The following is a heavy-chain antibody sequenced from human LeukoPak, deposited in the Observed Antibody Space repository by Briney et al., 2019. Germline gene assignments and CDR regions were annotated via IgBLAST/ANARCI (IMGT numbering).Heavy chain of an antibody. CDR2: INHSGST. J-gene: IGHJ4*02. D-gene: IGHD3-10*01. V-gene: IGHV4-34*01. CDR1: GGSFSGYY. CDR3: ARGPRRLLWFGELSGGFDY. Sequence: SETLSLTCAVYGGSFSGYYWSWIRQPLGKGLEWIGEINHSGSTNYNPSLKSRVTISVDTSKNQFSLKLSSVTAADTAVYYCARGPRRLLWFGELSGGFDYWGQGTLVTVSS.